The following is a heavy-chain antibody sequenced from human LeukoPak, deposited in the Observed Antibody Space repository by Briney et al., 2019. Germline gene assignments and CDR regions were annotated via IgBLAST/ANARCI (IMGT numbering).Heavy chain of an antibody. V-gene: IGHV4-34*01. CDR2: INHSGST. CDR1: GGSFSGYF. Sequence: PSETLSLTCAVYGGSFSGYFWSWIRQPPGKGLEWIGEINHSGSTNYNPSLKSRVTISVDRSKNQFSLKLSSVTAADTAVYYCARESPLRGAARPTWFDPWGQGTLVTVSS. J-gene: IGHJ5*02. CDR3: ARESPLRGAARPTWFDP. D-gene: IGHD6-6*01.